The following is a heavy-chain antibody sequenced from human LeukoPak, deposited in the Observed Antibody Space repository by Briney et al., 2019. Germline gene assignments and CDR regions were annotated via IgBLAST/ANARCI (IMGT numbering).Heavy chain of an antibody. V-gene: IGHV3-21*01. Sequence: GGSLRLSCAASGFTFSSYSMNWVRQAPGKGLEWVSSISSSSGYIYYADSVKGRFTISRDNAKNSLYLQMNSLRAEDTAVYYCARDSGTSCSSGWYDYWGQGTLVTVSS. CDR1: GFTFSSYS. J-gene: IGHJ4*02. D-gene: IGHD6-19*01. CDR3: ARDSGTSCSSGWYDY. CDR2: ISSSSGYI.